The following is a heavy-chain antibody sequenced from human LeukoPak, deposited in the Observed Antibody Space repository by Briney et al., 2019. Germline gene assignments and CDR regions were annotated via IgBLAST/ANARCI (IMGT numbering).Heavy chain of an antibody. CDR3: ASSPSGGIAAPRGDY. Sequence: ASVKVSCKSTGYTFTTYGITWVRQAPGQGLEWMGWISTDNGDTNYAQKLQGRVTITTDESTSTAYMELSSLRSEDTAVYYCASSPSGGIAAPRGDYWGQGTLVTVSS. V-gene: IGHV1-18*01. D-gene: IGHD6-13*01. CDR2: ISTDNGDT. J-gene: IGHJ4*02. CDR1: GYTFTTYG.